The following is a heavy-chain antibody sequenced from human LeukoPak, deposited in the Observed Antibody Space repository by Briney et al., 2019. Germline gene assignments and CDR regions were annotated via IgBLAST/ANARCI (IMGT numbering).Heavy chain of an antibody. CDR2: IYYSGST. V-gene: IGHV4-39*07. D-gene: IGHD5-12*01. CDR1: GGSISSSNYY. J-gene: IGHJ2*01. CDR3: ARASGWLRSSWYFDL. Sequence: SETLSLTCTVSGGSISSSNYYWGWIRQPPGKGLEWIGSIYYSGSTYYNPSLKSRVTISVDTSKNQFSLKVSSVTAADTAVYYCARASGWLRSSWYFDLWGRGTLVTVSS.